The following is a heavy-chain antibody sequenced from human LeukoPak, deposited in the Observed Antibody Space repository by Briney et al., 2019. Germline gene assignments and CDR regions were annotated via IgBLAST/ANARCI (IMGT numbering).Heavy chain of an antibody. J-gene: IGHJ5*02. CDR2: ISGNGGST. Sequence: GGSLRLSCVASGFTFSSYAMNWVRQAPGKGLEWVSAISGNGGSTYYADSVRGRFTISRDTSKNTLYLQMNSLRAEDTAIYYCAKSLVVVPAAGSWFDPWGQGTLVTVSS. D-gene: IGHD2-2*01. CDR3: AKSLVVVPAAGSWFDP. CDR1: GFTFSSYA. V-gene: IGHV3-23*01.